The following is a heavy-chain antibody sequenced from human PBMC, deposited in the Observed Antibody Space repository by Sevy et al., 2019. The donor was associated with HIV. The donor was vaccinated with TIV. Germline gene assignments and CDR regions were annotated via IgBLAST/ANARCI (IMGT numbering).Heavy chain of an antibody. J-gene: IGHJ3*02. D-gene: IGHD6-13*01. V-gene: IGHV1-2*02. Sequence: ASVKVSCKASGYTFTGYYMHWVRQAPGQGLEWMGWINPNGGGTNYAQKFQGRVTMTRVTSISTAYMELSRLRSDDTAVYYCARAAAGFKSDAFDIWGQGTMVTVSS. CDR1: GYTFTGYY. CDR3: ARAAAGFKSDAFDI. CDR2: INPNGGGT.